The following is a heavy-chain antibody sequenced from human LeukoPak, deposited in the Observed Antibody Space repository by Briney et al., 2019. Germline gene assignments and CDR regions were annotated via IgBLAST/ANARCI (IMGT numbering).Heavy chain of an antibody. CDR2: IYYSGST. D-gene: IGHD6-13*01. V-gene: IGHV4-59*01. CDR3: ARGKEYSSSWSPFDY. Sequence: SETLSLTCTVSGGSISSYYWSWIRQPPGKGLEWIGYIYYSGSTNYNPSLKSRVTISVDTSKNQFSLKLSSVTATDTAVYYCARGKEYSSSWSPFDYWGQGTLVTVSS. J-gene: IGHJ4*02. CDR1: GGSISSYY.